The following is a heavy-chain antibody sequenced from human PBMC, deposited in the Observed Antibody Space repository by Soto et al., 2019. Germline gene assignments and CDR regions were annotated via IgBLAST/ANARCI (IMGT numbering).Heavy chain of an antibody. V-gene: IGHV1-18*01. CDR2: ISGYNGNT. CDR1: GYTFTNYG. Sequence: ASVKVSCKASGYTFTNYGFSWVRQAPGQGLEWMGWISGYNGNTNYAQNLQDRVTMTTDTSTTTAYMELRSLRSDDTAVYYCAREGSSGYFQHWGQGILVTVSS. CDR3: AREGSSGYFQH. D-gene: IGHD2-15*01. J-gene: IGHJ1*01.